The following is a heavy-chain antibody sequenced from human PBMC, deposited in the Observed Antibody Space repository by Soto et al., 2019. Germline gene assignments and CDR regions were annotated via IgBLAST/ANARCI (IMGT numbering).Heavy chain of an antibody. V-gene: IGHV3-48*01. Sequence: GVSLRLSCAASGFTFSISSMNLVCQAPGKGLEWVSYISSSSSTIYYADSVKGRFTISRDNAKNSLYLQMNSLRAEDTAVYYCARHPERIAEIGWFDPWGQGTLVTVSS. CDR2: ISSSSSTI. CDR1: GFTFSISS. J-gene: IGHJ5*02. D-gene: IGHD6-13*01. CDR3: ARHPERIAEIGWFDP.